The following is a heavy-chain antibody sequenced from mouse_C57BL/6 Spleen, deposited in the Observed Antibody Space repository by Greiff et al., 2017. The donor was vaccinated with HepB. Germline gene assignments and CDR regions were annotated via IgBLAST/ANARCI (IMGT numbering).Heavy chain of an antibody. Sequence: QVQLQQSGAELARPGASVKLSCKASGYTFTSYGISWVKQRTGQGLEWIGEIYPRSGNTYYNEKFKGKATLTADKSSSTAYMELRSLTSEASAVYFCARRTYYGNYPMDYWGQGTSVTVSS. CDR1: GYTFTSYG. CDR3: ARRTYYGNYPMDY. CDR2: IYPRSGNT. J-gene: IGHJ4*01. D-gene: IGHD2-10*01. V-gene: IGHV1-81*01.